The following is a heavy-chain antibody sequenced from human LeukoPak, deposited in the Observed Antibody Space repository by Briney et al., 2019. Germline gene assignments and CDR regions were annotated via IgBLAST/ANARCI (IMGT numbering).Heavy chain of an antibody. J-gene: IGHJ5*02. CDR1: GYTFTSYY. CDR3: ARDRGLTGAPGCWFDP. Sequence: ASVKVSCKASGYTFTSYYMHWVRQAPGQGLEWMGIINPSGGSTSYAQKFQGRVTMTRDTSTSTVYMELSGLRSEDTAVYYCARDRGLTGAPGCWFDPWGQGTLVTVSS. D-gene: IGHD3-9*01. CDR2: INPSGGST. V-gene: IGHV1-46*01.